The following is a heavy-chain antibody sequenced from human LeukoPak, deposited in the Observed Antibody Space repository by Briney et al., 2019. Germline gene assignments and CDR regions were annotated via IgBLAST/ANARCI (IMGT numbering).Heavy chain of an antibody. CDR3: AKRGSTTYHFDS. CDR2: ISGNGVNT. D-gene: IGHD2-2*01. CDR1: GFTFSSFA. J-gene: IGHJ4*02. V-gene: IGHV3-23*01. Sequence: AGGSLRLSCAASGFTFSSFAMRWVRQAPGKGLEWVSSISGNGVNTYYADSVKGRFTISRDNSKNSLNLRMNSLRVEDTAVYYCAKRGSTTYHFDSWGQGTLVTVSS.